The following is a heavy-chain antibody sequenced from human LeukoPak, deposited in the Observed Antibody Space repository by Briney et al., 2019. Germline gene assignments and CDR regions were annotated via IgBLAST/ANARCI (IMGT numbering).Heavy chain of an antibody. V-gene: IGHV4-59*01. CDR1: GGSISSYY. D-gene: IGHD6-19*01. Sequence: SETLSLTCTVSGGSISSYYWSWIRQPPGKGLEWIGYIYYSGSTNYNPSLKSRVTISVDTSKNQFSLKLSSVTAADTAVYYCARTSQFLSSGLDYWGQGTLVTVSS. CDR3: ARTSQFLSSGLDY. CDR2: IYYSGST. J-gene: IGHJ4*02.